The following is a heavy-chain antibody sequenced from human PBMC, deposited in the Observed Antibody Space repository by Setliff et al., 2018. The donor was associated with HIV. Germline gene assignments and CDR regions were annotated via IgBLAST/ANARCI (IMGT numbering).Heavy chain of an antibody. Sequence: SETLSLTCTVSGGSIWSGSYYWTWIRQPAGKGLEWIGHITASGGATYNPSVRSRVSISLGSPSSEFSLRLTSVSAADTAVYYCARAVVFASGNFWFDPWGPGALVTVSS. V-gene: IGHV4-61*09. CDR2: ITASGGA. J-gene: IGHJ5*02. CDR1: GGSIWSGSYY. CDR3: ARAVVFASGNFWFDP. D-gene: IGHD3-3*01.